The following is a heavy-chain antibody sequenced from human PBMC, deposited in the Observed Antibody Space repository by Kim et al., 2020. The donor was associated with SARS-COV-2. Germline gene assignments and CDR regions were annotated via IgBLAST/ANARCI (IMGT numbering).Heavy chain of an antibody. CDR1: GYTLTDLS. J-gene: IGHJ6*02. D-gene: IGHD6-19*01. CDR2: FDPEDGET. Sequence: ASVKVSCKVSGYTLTDLSMHWVRQAPGKGLEWMGGFDPEDGETIYAQKFQGRVTMTEDTSTDTAYMELSSLRSEDTAVYYCATAFSIIAVAGTGHYYYYYGMDVWGQGTTVTVSS. V-gene: IGHV1-24*01. CDR3: ATAFSIIAVAGTGHYYYYYGMDV.